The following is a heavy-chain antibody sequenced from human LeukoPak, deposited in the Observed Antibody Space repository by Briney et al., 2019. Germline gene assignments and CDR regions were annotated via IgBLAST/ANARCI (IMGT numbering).Heavy chain of an antibody. Sequence: ASVKVSCKASGYGFISYYMHWVRQAPGQGLEWMGIINPSGGSTSYAQKFQGRVTMTRDTSTSTVYMELSSLRSEDTAVYHCARKTTVTPRDAFDIWGQGTMVTVSS. CDR1: GYGFISYY. CDR3: ARKTTVTPRDAFDI. V-gene: IGHV1-46*01. J-gene: IGHJ3*02. D-gene: IGHD4-17*01. CDR2: INPSGGST.